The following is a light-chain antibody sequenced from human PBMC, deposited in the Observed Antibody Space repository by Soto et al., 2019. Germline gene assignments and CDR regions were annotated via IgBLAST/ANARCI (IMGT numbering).Light chain of an antibody. CDR2: AAS. J-gene: IGKJ3*01. V-gene: IGKV1-12*01. CDR3: QQTSGAPLT. CDR1: QAIGTW. Sequence: DLHMTQSPSSVSAYVGDRVTITCRASQAIGTWLAWYQQTPGKAPKLLIYAASTLHSGVPSRFSGGGSGTDFTLTISSLQPEDFATYFCQQTSGAPLTFGPGTKVDMK.